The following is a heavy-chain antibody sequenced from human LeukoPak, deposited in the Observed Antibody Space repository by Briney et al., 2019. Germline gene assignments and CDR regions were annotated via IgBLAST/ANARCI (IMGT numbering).Heavy chain of an antibody. J-gene: IGHJ4*02. D-gene: IGHD5-24*01. Sequence: GGSLRLSCVASGFTFSSYGMNWVRQAPGKGLEWVSYIDGSSRAIYYTDSVKGRFTVSRDNAKNSLFLQMNSLRDDDTAVYFCARKMALWGQGTLVTVSS. CDR2: IDGSSRAI. V-gene: IGHV3-48*02. CDR1: GFTFSSYG. CDR3: ARKMAL.